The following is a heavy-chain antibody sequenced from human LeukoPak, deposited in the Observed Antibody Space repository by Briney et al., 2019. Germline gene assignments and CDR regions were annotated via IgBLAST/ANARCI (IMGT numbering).Heavy chain of an antibody. CDR1: GFTFTNAW. CDR3: ARDGYSYIWSTRLGMDI. CDR2: IKSRGDGETT. D-gene: IGHD5-18*01. Sequence: TGGSLRLSCAASGFTFTNAWMSWVRQAPGKGLEWVGRIKSRGDGETTDYIAPVKGRFTMSRDNSKNTLYLQMNSLRAEDTAAYYCARDGYSYIWSTRLGMDIWGQGTTVTVSS. J-gene: IGHJ6*02. V-gene: IGHV3-15*01.